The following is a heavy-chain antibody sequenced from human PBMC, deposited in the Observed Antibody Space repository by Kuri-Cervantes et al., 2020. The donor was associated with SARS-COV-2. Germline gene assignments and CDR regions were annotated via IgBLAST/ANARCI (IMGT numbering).Heavy chain of an antibody. V-gene: IGHV1-69*06. Sequence: SVKVSCKASGGTFSSYAVTWVRQAPGQGLEWMGRIIPLFGTTIYAQEFQGRVTLTADKSTNTAYMELRSLRSEYTAVYYCARPYCSITTCYDGTFDSWGQGTLVTVSS. D-gene: IGHD2-2*01. CDR3: ARPYCSITTCYDGTFDS. CDR1: GGTFSSYA. CDR2: IIPLFGTT. J-gene: IGHJ4*02.